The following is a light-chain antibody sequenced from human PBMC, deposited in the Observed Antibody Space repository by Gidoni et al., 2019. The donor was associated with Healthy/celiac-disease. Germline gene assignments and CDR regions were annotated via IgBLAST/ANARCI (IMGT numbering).Light chain of an antibody. CDR2: AAS. CDR1: QSISSY. V-gene: IGKV1-39*01. Sequence: DIQMTQSPSSLSASGGDRVTITCRASQSISSYLNWYQQKPGKAPKLLIYAASSLQRGVPSRFSGSGSGTDFTLPIRSLQPEDFATYYCPQSYSTPYTFGPGTKLEIQ. J-gene: IGKJ2*01. CDR3: PQSYSTPYT.